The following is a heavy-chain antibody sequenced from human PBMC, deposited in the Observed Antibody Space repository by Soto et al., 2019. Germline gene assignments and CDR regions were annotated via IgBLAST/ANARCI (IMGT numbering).Heavy chain of an antibody. V-gene: IGHV4-30-4*02. Sequence: PSETLSLTCTVSGGSISSGDYYWSWIRQPPGKGLEWIGYIYYSGSTYYNPSLKSRVTISVDTSKNQLSLKLTSVTAADTAVYYCAREERGVLTQFDNWGQGTLVTVSS. CDR3: AREERGVLTQFDN. J-gene: IGHJ4*02. CDR1: GGSISSGDYY. CDR2: IYYSGST. D-gene: IGHD3-10*01.